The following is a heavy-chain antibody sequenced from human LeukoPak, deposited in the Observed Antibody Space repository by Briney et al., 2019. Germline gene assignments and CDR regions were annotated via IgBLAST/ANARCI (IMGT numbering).Heavy chain of an antibody. J-gene: IGHJ4*02. D-gene: IGHD1-26*01. CDR3: ARGHSDIWYSLGH. V-gene: IGHV1-2*02. CDR1: GYTFTGYY. CDR2: INPNSGGT. Sequence: ASVKVSCKTSGYTFTGYYIHWVRQASGQGLERVAWINPNSGGTKYSQQFQGRVTLTRDTSISTTYMELSRLTSDDTAVYYCARGHSDIWYSLGHWGQGTLVTVSA.